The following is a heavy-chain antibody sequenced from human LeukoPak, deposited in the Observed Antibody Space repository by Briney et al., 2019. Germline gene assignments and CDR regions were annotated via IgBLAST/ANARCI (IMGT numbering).Heavy chain of an antibody. D-gene: IGHD3-3*01. CDR2: ISAYNGNT. CDR3: ARGSITIFGVGLFDT. V-gene: IGHV1-18*01. Sequence: GASVKVSCKASGYTFTSYGISWVRQAPGQGLEWMGWISAYNGNTNYAQKLRGRVTMTTDTSTSTAYMELRSLRSDDTAVYYCARGSITIFGVGLFDTWGQGTMVTVSS. J-gene: IGHJ3*02. CDR1: GYTFTSYG.